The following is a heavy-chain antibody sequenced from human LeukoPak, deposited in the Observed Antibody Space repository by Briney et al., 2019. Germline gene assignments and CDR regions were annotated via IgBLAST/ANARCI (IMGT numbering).Heavy chain of an antibody. D-gene: IGHD1-1*01. J-gene: IGHJ4*02. Sequence: GTSLRLSCSASGFECSSFAMHWVRQAPGKGLEWVAVISYDGTTKFTADSLKGRFSISRDNSKNILYLQMNSLRVEDTALYFCAKHPRATTGAAYFDYWGQGALVTVAS. V-gene: IGHV3-30*18. CDR2: ISYDGTTK. CDR3: AKHPRATTGAAYFDY. CDR1: GFECSSFA.